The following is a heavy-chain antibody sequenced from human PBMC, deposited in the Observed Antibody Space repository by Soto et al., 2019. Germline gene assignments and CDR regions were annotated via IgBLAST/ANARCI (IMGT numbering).Heavy chain of an antibody. CDR3: VKDWSGDKCPCMDV. CDR1: GFTFSTHA. D-gene: IGHD3-3*01. CDR2: ISGRGDRT. Sequence: EAQLSESGGDSVQPGGSLRLSCGASGFTFSTHAMSWVRRFPGKGLQWASAISGRGDRTYYADSVKSRFTISRDNSRNMLSLQMNSLSAEDTAIYYCVKDWSGDKCPCMDVWGPGTTVTVSS. J-gene: IGHJ6*02. V-gene: IGHV3-23*01.